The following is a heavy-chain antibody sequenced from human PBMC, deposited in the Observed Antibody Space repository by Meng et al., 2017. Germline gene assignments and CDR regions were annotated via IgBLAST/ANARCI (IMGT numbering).Heavy chain of an antibody. Sequence: QGQLVQSGAEVKKPGSSVKVSCRAPGGTFSSYAISWVRQAPGQGLEWMGGIIPIFGTANYAQKFQGRVTITADKSTSTAYMELSSLRSEDTAVYYCARDKRPSSSWYGNWFDPWGQGTLVTVSS. D-gene: IGHD6-13*01. CDR2: IIPIFGTA. V-gene: IGHV1-69*06. J-gene: IGHJ5*02. CDR3: ARDKRPSSSWYGNWFDP. CDR1: GGTFSSYA.